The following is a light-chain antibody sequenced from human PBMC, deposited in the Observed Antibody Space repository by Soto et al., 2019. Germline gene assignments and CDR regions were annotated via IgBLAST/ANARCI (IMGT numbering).Light chain of an antibody. CDR2: WAS. V-gene: IGKV4-1*01. Sequence: DIVMTQSPDSLAVSLGERATINCKSSQSVLYSSNNKNYLAWYQQKPGQPPKLLIYWASTRESGLPDRFSGSGSGTDFTLTISSLQAEDGAVYYCQQYYSTPRTFGQGTKVEIK. CDR3: QQYYSTPRT. CDR1: QSVLYSSNNKNY. J-gene: IGKJ1*01.